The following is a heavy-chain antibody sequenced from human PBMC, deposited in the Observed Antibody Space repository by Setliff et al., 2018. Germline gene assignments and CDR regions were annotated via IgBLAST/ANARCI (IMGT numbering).Heavy chain of an antibody. V-gene: IGHV4-61*09. Sequence: PSETLSLTCTVSGGSISSGSYYWSWIRQPAGSGLEWIGHIYTSGSTNYNPSLKSRVTISVDTSKNQFSRKLNSVTAADTAVYYCARDDYYGSGSPLDFWGQGTVVTVSS. D-gene: IGHD3-10*01. CDR3: ARDDYYGSGSPLDF. CDR2: IYTSGST. J-gene: IGHJ4*02. CDR1: GGSISSGSYY.